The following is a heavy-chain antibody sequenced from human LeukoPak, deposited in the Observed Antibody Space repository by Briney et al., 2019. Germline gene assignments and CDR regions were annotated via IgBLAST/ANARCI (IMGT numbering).Heavy chain of an antibody. CDR3: ARTSGSYYYGMDV. J-gene: IGHJ6*02. V-gene: IGHV5-51*01. CDR2: IYPGDSDT. Sequence: KDGESLKISCKGSGYSFTSYWIGWVRQMPGKGLEWMGIIYPGDSDTRYSPSFQGQVTISADKSISTAYLQWSSLKASDTAMYYCARTSGSYYYGMDVWGQGTTVTVSS. D-gene: IGHD1-26*01. CDR1: GYSFTSYW.